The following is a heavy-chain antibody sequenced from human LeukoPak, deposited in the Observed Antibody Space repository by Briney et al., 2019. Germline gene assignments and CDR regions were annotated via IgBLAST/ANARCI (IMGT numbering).Heavy chain of an antibody. CDR3: ARGKSNYGDYVDY. CDR2: ISSSSSYI. D-gene: IGHD4-17*01. Sequence: GGSLRLSCAASGFTFSDYYMSWIRQAPGKGLEWVSSISSSSSYIYYADSVKGRFTISRDNAKNSLCLQMNSLRAEDTAVYYCARGKSNYGDYVDYWGQGTLVTVSS. V-gene: IGHV3-11*06. CDR1: GFTFSDYY. J-gene: IGHJ4*02.